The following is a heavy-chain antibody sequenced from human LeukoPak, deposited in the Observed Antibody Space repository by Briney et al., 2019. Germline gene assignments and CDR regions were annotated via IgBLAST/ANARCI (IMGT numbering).Heavy chain of an antibody. J-gene: IGHJ1*01. CDR1: GDTFGDYY. CDR3: ARDVAAGTGEGYFQH. V-gene: IGHV1-2*02. D-gene: IGHD6-13*01. CDR2: INPNSGGT. Sequence: ASVKVSCKASGDTFGDYYAHWVRQAPGQGLEWMGWINPNSGGTNYAQKFQGRVTMTRDTSISTAYMELSRLRSDDTAVYYCARDVAAGTGEGYFQHWGQGTLVTVSS.